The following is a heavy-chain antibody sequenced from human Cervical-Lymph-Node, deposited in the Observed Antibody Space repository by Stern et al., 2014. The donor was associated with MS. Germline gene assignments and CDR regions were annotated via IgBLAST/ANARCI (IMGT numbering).Heavy chain of an antibody. CDR1: GYTFTNYY. V-gene: IGHV1-46*03. Sequence: QVQLVESGAEVKKPGASVKVSCTASGYTFTNYYVHWLRQAPGQGLEWMGVINPTGGNTNYAQRFQGRVTMTRDTSTSTVYVELSSLRSEDTAVYFCDRGVAGTPFRFDPWGQGTLVTVSS. CDR3: DRGVAGTPFRFDP. J-gene: IGHJ5*02. CDR2: INPTGGNT. D-gene: IGHD6-19*01.